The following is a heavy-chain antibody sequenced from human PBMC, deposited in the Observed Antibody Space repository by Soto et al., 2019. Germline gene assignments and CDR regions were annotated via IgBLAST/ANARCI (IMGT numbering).Heavy chain of an antibody. V-gene: IGHV3-23*01. CDR1: GFTFSSYA. D-gene: IGHD2-2*01. CDR2: ISDSGGST. CDR3: AKDLTSTSRTPEL. J-gene: IGHJ4*02. Sequence: GGSLRLSCGASGFTFSSYAMSWVCQAPGKGLEWVSAISDSGGSTYYADSMKGRFTISRDNSKNTLYLQMNSLRAEDTAIYYCAKDLTSTSRTPELWGQGTLV.